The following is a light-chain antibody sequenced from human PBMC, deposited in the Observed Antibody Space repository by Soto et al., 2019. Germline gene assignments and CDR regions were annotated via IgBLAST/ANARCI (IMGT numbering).Light chain of an antibody. V-gene: IGLV1-51*01. J-gene: IGLJ2*01. CDR3: GAWDGSLI. Sequence: QSVLTQPPSVSAAPGQKVTISCSGSTSISWYQQLPGTAPKLLIYDSHVRPSGIPDRFSGSKSGTSATLGITGLQTGDEGYYYCGAWDGSLIFGGGTKVTVL. CDR2: DSH. CDR1: TS.